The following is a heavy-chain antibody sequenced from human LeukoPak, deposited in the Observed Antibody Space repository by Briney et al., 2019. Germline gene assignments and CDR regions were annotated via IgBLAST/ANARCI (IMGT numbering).Heavy chain of an antibody. CDR2: IIPIFGTA. CDR1: GGTFISYA. J-gene: IGHJ4*02. D-gene: IGHD5-24*01. V-gene: IGHV1-69*01. Sequence: SVKVSCKASGGTFISYAISWVRQAPGQGLEWMGGIIPIFGTANYAQKFQGRVTITADESTSTAYMELSSLRSEDTAVYYCAREGPETYYFDFWGQGTLVTVSS. CDR3: AREGPETYYFDF.